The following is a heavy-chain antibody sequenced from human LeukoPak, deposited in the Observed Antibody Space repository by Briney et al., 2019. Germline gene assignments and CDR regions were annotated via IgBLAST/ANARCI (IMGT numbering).Heavy chain of an antibody. CDR3: ARDPRCSSSNCLYYFDN. V-gene: IGHV3-30*02. CDR2: LRYDGINK. Sequence: AGGSLRLSCAASGFTFSSYGMHWVRQAPGKGLEWVAFLRYDGINKYYADSVKGRFTISRDNAKNSLYLQMNSLRAEDTAVYYCARDPRCSSSNCLYYFDNWGQGTLVTVSS. CDR1: GFTFSSYG. J-gene: IGHJ4*02. D-gene: IGHD2-2*01.